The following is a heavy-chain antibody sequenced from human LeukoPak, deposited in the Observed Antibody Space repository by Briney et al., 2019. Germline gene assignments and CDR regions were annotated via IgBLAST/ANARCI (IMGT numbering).Heavy chain of an antibody. CDR2: TPYDGSIQ. CDR1: GFTFSSYE. V-gene: IGHV3-30*02. CDR3: AKDQAGG. J-gene: IGHJ1*01. D-gene: IGHD1-26*01. Sequence: GGSLRLSCAASGFTFSSYEMNWVRQAPGKGLEWVAFTPYDGSIQVYADSVRGRFSISRDNDQNTLFLQMDSLGVEDTAVYYCAKDQAGGWGQGTRVTVSS.